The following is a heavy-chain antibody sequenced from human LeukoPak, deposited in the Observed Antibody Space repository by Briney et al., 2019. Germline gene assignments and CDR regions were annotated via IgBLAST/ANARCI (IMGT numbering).Heavy chain of an antibody. D-gene: IGHD3-9*01. J-gene: IGHJ4*02. Sequence: SVKVSCKASGGTFSSYAISRVRQAPGQGLEWMGRIIPIFGTANYAQKFQGRVTITTDESTSTAYMELSSLRSEDTAVYYCARENDILTGYPLDYWGQGTLVTVSS. CDR3: ARENDILTGYPLDY. CDR1: GGTFSSYA. CDR2: IIPIFGTA. V-gene: IGHV1-69*05.